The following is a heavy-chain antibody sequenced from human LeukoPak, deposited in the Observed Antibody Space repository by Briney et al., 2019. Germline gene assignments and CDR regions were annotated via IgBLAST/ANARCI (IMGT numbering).Heavy chain of an antibody. CDR3: ATKRVTTANYFDY. CDR1: GGSIRSYY. V-gene: IGHV4-59*05. CDR2: FYYSGST. Sequence: SETLSLTCTVSGGSIRSYYWSWIRQPPGRGLEWIGSFYYSGSTYYNPSLKSRVTISVDTSKNQFSLRLSSVTAADTAVYYCATKRVTTANYFDYWGQGTLVTVSS. J-gene: IGHJ4*02. D-gene: IGHD4-17*01.